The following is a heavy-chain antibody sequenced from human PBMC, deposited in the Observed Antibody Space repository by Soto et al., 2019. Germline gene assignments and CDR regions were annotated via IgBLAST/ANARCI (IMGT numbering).Heavy chain of an antibody. CDR1: GFSLSNGKVG. V-gene: IGHV2-26*01. CDR2: IFSNDEK. D-gene: IGHD6-19*01. J-gene: IGHJ6*03. CDR3: ARILFGRSVAGGYFYMDV. Sequence: HVTLKESGPVLVKPTVTLTLTCTVSGFSLSNGKVGVSWIRQPPGKALEWLAHIFSNDEKSYRTSLKSRLTISEYTSKSQVVLTMTNVDPVDTATYYCARILFGRSVAGGYFYMDVWGKGTTVTVSS.